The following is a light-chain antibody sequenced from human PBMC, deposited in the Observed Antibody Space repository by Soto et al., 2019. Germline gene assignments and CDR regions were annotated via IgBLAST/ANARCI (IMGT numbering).Light chain of an antibody. Sequence: DIVLTQSPGTLSLSPGERATLSCRASQTVSSNNLAWYQQKRGQAPRLLIYGASSRAAAIPDRFRGSGSGTDFTLLISSLAPEDFAAYYCQQYGRSPFTFGPGTAVHIK. J-gene: IGKJ3*01. CDR1: QTVSSNN. CDR2: GAS. V-gene: IGKV3-20*01. CDR3: QQYGRSPFT.